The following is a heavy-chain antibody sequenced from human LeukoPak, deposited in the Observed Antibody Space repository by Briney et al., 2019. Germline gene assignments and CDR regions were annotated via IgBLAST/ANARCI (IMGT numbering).Heavy chain of an antibody. D-gene: IGHD2-15*01. Sequence: SETLSLTCTVSGGSISSYYWSWIRQPPGKGLEWIGYIYYSGSTNYNPNLKSRVTISVDTSKNQFSLKLSSVTAADTAVYYCARYCRTSTCYSPWFDPWGQGTLVTVSS. CDR3: ARYCRTSTCYSPWFDP. CDR2: IYYSGST. V-gene: IGHV4-59*08. J-gene: IGHJ5*02. CDR1: GGSISSYY.